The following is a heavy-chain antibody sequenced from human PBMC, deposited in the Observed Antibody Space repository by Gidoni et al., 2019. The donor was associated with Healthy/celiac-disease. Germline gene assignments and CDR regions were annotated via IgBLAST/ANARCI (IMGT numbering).Heavy chain of an antibody. CDR2: ISSSSSTI. J-gene: IGHJ4*02. Sequence: EVQLVESGGGLVQPGGSLRLSCEASGFTFSTYSMNWVRQAPGKGLEGVSYISSSSSTIYYADSVKGRFTISRDNAKNSLYLQMNSLRAEDTAVYYCARGESLGFDYWGQGTLVTVSS. CDR3: ARGESLGFDY. V-gene: IGHV3-48*01. CDR1: GFTFSTYS. D-gene: IGHD1-26*01.